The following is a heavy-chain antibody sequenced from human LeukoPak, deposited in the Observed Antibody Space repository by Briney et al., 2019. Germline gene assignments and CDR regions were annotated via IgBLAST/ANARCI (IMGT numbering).Heavy chain of an antibody. Sequence: GGSLRLSCAASGFTFSSYSMNWVRQAPGKGLEWVSYISSSSSTIYYADSVKGRFTISRDNAKNSLYLQMNSLRAEDTAVYYCASIYRGYSSTWGQGTLVTVSS. J-gene: IGHJ1*01. D-gene: IGHD6-13*01. CDR2: ISSSSSTI. V-gene: IGHV3-48*04. CDR3: ASIYRGYSST. CDR1: GFTFSSYS.